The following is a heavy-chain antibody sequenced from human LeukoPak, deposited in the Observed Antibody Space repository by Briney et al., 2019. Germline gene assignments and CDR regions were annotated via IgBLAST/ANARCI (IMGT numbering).Heavy chain of an antibody. CDR2: INPSGGST. CDR3: ARTSAGCSGGSCYYDY. J-gene: IGHJ4*02. D-gene: IGHD2-15*01. CDR1: GYTFTSYY. V-gene: IGHV1-46*01. Sequence: ASVKVYCKASGYTFTSYYMHWVRQAPGQGLEWMGIINPSGGSTSYAQKFQGRVTMTRDTSTSTVYMELSSLRSEDTAVYYCARTSAGCSGGSCYYDYWGQGTLVTVSS.